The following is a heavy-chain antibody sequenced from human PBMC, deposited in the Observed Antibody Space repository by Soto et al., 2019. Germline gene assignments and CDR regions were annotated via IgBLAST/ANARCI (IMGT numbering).Heavy chain of an antibody. CDR2: IYYRSRT. CDR1: GDSISSYY. CDR3: ASLCIVYARGARQSTVTQRFDY. V-gene: IGHV4-59*08. J-gene: IGHJ4*02. Sequence: PSETLSLTCADSGDSISSYYWSWIRQPPGKGLEWIWYIYYRSRTNSDPSRKSRITISGDTSTNQFSLKLSAETAADSAWYNCASLCIVYARGARQSTVTQRFDYWGQGTLVTISS. D-gene: IGHD4-17*01.